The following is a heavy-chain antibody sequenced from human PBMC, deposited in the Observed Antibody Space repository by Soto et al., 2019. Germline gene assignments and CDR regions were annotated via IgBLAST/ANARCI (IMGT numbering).Heavy chain of an antibody. V-gene: IGHV1-69*06. D-gene: IGHD2-21*02. CDR1: GGIFSSNT. CDR3: ASKAPCGSDCYAFDS. J-gene: IGHJ4*02. Sequence: QVYLVQSGAEVKKPGSSVKISCKASGGIFSSNTINWVRQAAGQGLEWMGGIIPLFGTVNYAEKFQGRVTITADKSTKTEYMELTSLRSEDTAVYYCASKAPCGSDCYAFDSWGQGTLVTVSS. CDR2: IIPLFGTV.